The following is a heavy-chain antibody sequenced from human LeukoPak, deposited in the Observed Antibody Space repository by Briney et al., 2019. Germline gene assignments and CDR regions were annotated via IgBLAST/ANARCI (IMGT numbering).Heavy chain of an antibody. CDR3: ARDNYDSSGYYFD. V-gene: IGHV3-33*01. J-gene: IGHJ4*02. CDR1: GFIFSNCG. Sequence: GGSLRLSCAASGFIFSNCGFHWVRQAPGKGLEWVALIWSDGSKKYYTDSVKGRFTISRDNAKKSLYLQMNSLRAEDTAVYYCARDNYDSSGYYFDWGQGTLVTVSS. D-gene: IGHD3-22*01. CDR2: IWSDGSKK.